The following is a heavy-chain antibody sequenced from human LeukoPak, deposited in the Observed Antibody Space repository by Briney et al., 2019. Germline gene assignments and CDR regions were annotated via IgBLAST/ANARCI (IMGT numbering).Heavy chain of an antibody. J-gene: IGHJ4*02. CDR3: ARDKSAGADTGSSFYY. CDR2: IKQDGSEK. CDR1: GFTFSNYW. V-gene: IGHV3-7*03. D-gene: IGHD3-10*01. Sequence: RGSLRLSCAASGFTFSNYWMTWVRQAPGKGLEWVASIKQDGSEKYYVDSVKGRFTFSRDNAKNSVYLQMNSLRAEDTAVYYCARDKSAGADTGSSFYYWGQGALVTVSS.